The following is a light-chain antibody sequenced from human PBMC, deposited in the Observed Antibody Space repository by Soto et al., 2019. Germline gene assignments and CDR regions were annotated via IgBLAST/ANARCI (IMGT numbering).Light chain of an antibody. Sequence: IQMTKSPSSLSASVGDRVTITCRASQSISNFLNWYQQKPGKAPKLVIYAVSNLESVVPSRFSGSGSGTEFTLTISSLPPEDFATSSCQQSYGTPKTFGQGTKVEVK. V-gene: IGKV1-39*01. CDR1: QSISNF. CDR3: QQSYGTPKT. J-gene: IGKJ1*01. CDR2: AVS.